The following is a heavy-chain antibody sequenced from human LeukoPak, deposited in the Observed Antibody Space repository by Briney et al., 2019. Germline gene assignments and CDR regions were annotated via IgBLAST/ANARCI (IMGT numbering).Heavy chain of an antibody. CDR3: AKDGNCGGDCYGWFDP. J-gene: IGHJ5*02. CDR2: IWHDRSDTYGSNK. V-gene: IGHV3-33*06. CDR1: GFMFSRSD. Sequence: PGGSLRLSCAASGFMFSRSDIHWVRQAPGKGLEWVAVIWHDRSDTYGSNKYCADSVKGRFTISRDNSKNTVYLQMNSLRVEDTAVYYCAKDGNCGGDCYGWFDPWGQGALVTVSS. D-gene: IGHD2-21*02.